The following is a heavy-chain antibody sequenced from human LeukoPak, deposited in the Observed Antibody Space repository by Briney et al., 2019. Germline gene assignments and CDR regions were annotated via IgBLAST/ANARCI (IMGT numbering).Heavy chain of an antibody. V-gene: IGHV3-74*01. Sequence: GGFLRLSCAASGFTFSSYWMHWVRQAPGKGLVWVSRINSDGSSTNYADSVKGRFTISRDNAKNTLYLQMNSLRVEDTAVYYCASSSGGFNWFDPWGQGTLVTVSS. CDR2: INSDGSST. CDR1: GFTFSSYW. J-gene: IGHJ5*02. D-gene: IGHD3-22*01. CDR3: ASSSGGFNWFDP.